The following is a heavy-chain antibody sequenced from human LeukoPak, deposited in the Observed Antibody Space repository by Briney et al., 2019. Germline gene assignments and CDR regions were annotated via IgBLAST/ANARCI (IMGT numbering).Heavy chain of an antibody. CDR2: TYYRSTWYN. J-gene: IGHJ5*02. CDR3: ARRLTQYDCFDP. V-gene: IGHV6-1*01. CDR1: GDSVSSNSVT. Sequence: SQTLSLTCAISGDSVSSNSVTWNWTRQSPSRGLEWLGRTYYRSTWYNDYAVSVRGRITVNPDASKNQFSLHLNSVTPEDTAVYYCARRLTQYDCFDPWGQGILVTVSS. D-gene: IGHD2-2*01.